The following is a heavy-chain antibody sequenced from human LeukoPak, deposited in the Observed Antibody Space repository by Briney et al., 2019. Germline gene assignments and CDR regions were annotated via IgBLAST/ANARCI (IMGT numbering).Heavy chain of an antibody. D-gene: IGHD3-16*01. CDR1: GYSLIELA. Sequence: GASVKVSCKVFGYSLIELAMHWVRQAPGKGLEWMGGFDPEDGETMYAQPFQGRVTMTEDTSTDTAYMEFNSLRSEDTAIYYCATQDYDALDPWGQGTLVTVSS. CDR3: ATQDYDALDP. V-gene: IGHV1-24*01. CDR2: FDPEDGET. J-gene: IGHJ4*02.